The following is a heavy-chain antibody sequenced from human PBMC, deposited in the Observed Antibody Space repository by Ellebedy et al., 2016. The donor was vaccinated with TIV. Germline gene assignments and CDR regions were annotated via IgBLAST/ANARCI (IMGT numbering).Heavy chain of an antibody. CDR1: GGSFSDSH. Sequence: ETLSLTCAVYGGSFSDSHWSWIRQPPGKGLEWVSVIYSGGSTYYANSVKGRFTISRDNSKNTLYLQMNSLRAEDTAVYYCARDSLLDYWGQGTLVTVSS. V-gene: IGHV3-66*01. J-gene: IGHJ4*02. CDR3: ARDSLLDY. CDR2: IYSGGST. D-gene: IGHD3-3*01.